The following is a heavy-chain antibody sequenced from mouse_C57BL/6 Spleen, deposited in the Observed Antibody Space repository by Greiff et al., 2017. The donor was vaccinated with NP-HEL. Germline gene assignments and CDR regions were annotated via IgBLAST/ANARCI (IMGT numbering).Heavy chain of an antibody. CDR3: ARYSNY. CDR2: IDPSDSYT. V-gene: IGHV1-50*01. CDR1: GYTFTSYW. Sequence: QVQLQQPGAELVKPGASVKLSCKASGYTFTSYWMQWVKQRPGQGLEWIGEIDPSDSYTNYNQKFKGKATLTVDTSSSTAYMQLSSLTSEDSAVYYCARYSNYWGQGTTLTVSS. D-gene: IGHD2-5*01. J-gene: IGHJ2*01.